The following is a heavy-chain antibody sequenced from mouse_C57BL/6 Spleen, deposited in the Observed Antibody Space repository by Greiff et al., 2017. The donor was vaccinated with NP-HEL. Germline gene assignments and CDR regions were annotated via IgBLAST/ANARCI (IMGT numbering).Heavy chain of an antibody. J-gene: IGHJ3*01. D-gene: IGHD1-1*01. CDR1: GFNIKDDY. CDR3: TGGSLAAWFAY. V-gene: IGHV14-4*01. CDR2: IDPENGDT. Sequence: EVQLMESGAELVRPGASVKLSCTASGFNIKDDYMHWVKQRPEQGLEWIGWIDPENGDTEYASKFQGKATITADTSSNTAYLQLSSLTSEDTAVYYCTGGSLAAWFAYWGQGTLVTVSA.